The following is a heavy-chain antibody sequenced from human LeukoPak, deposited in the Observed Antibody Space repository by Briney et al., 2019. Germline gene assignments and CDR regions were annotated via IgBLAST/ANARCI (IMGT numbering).Heavy chain of an antibody. Sequence: SETLSLTCTVSGGSISSYYWSWIRQPPGKGLEWIGYIYYSGSTNYNPSLKSRVTISVDTSKNQFSLKLSSVTAADTAVYYCARGVLQSKWLDWFDPWGQGTLVTVSS. V-gene: IGHV4-59*01. CDR2: IYYSGST. CDR1: GGSISSYY. J-gene: IGHJ5*02. D-gene: IGHD6-19*01. CDR3: ARGVLQSKWLDWFDP.